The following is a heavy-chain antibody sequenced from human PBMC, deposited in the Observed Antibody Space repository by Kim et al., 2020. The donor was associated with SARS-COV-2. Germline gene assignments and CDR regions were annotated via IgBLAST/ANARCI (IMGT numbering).Heavy chain of an antibody. CDR2: IYHSGIT. J-gene: IGHJ5*02. Sequence: SETLSLTCAVYGGSFSGYYWSWIRQPPGKGLEWIGEIYHSGITNYDPSLKSRVTISVDASKSQFSLKLNSVTAADTAVYYCARSLYHSPSSSGVRFDPWGQGTLVTVSS. CDR1: GGSFSGYY. D-gene: IGHD6-13*01. CDR3: ARSLYHSPSSSGVRFDP. V-gene: IGHV4-34*01.